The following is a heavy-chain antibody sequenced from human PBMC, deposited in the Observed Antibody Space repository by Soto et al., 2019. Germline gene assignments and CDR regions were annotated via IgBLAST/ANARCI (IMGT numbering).Heavy chain of an antibody. CDR2: INPSGGST. CDR1: GYTFTSYY. D-gene: IGHD2-2*01. Sequence: QVQLVQSGAEVKKPGASVKVSCKASGYTFTSYYMHWVRQAPGQGLEWMGIINPSGGSTSYAQKFQGRVTITRDTSTSTVYMELSSLRSEDTAVYYCARAAGYCSSTSCYDPYYYYYMDVWGKGTTVTVSS. V-gene: IGHV1-46*03. J-gene: IGHJ6*03. CDR3: ARAAGYCSSTSCYDPYYYYYMDV.